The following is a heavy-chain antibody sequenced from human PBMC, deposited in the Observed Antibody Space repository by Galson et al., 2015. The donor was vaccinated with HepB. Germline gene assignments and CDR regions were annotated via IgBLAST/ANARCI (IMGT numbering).Heavy chain of an antibody. CDR3: TRHIRPDTSGYYYFDS. CDR2: IYPGDSDT. D-gene: IGHD3-22*01. CDR1: RYSFTSYW. V-gene: IGHV5-51*01. Sequence: QSGAEVKKPGESLKISCKGSRYSFTSYWIGWVRQMPGKGLEWMGIIYPGDSDTRYSPSFQGQVTISADRSISTAYLQWSSLKASDTAMYYCTRHIRPDTSGYYYFDSWGQGTLVTVSS. J-gene: IGHJ4*02.